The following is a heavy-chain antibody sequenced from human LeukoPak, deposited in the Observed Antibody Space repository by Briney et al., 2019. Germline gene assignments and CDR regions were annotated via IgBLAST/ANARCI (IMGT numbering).Heavy chain of an antibody. Sequence: MTGGSLRLSCAASGFTFSDYYMSWIRQAPGKGLEWVSYISSSGTTIYYTDSLKGRFTVSRDNAKNSLYLQMNSLRAEDTAVYFCARGRYYRRDGYSNYYFDYWGQGTLVTVSS. J-gene: IGHJ4*02. D-gene: IGHD5-24*01. V-gene: IGHV3-11*01. CDR3: ARGRYYRRDGYSNYYFDY. CDR1: GFTFSDYY. CDR2: ISSSGTTI.